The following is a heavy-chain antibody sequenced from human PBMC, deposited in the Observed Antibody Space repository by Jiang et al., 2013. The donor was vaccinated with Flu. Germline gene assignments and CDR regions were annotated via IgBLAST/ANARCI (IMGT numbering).Heavy chain of an antibody. D-gene: IGHD2-8*01. CDR2: ISAGSGDT. CDR1: GYTFTNYA. CDR3: ARGLSTTMVYAIPY. V-gene: IGHV1-3*01. Sequence: SGAEVKRPGASVKVSCKASGYTFTNYALHWVRQAPGQRLEWMGWISAGSGDTQYSQKFQDRITITRNISAITAYMELTSLRSEDTALYYCARGLSTTMVYAIPYRGQGTLVTVSS. J-gene: IGHJ4*02.